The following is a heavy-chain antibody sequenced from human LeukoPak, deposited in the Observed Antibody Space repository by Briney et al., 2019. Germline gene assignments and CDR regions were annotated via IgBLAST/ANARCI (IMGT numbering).Heavy chain of an antibody. V-gene: IGHV1-46*01. CDR3: ARDRGHIVVVTAAYYFDY. J-gene: IGHJ4*02. D-gene: IGHD2-21*02. CDR2: INPSGGST. Sequence: GASVKVSCKASGYTFTGYYMHWVRQAPGQGLEWMGIINPSGGSTSYAQKFQGRVTMTRDTSTSTVYMELSSLRSEDTAVYYCARDRGHIVVVTAAYYFDYWGQGTLVTVSS. CDR1: GYTFTGYY.